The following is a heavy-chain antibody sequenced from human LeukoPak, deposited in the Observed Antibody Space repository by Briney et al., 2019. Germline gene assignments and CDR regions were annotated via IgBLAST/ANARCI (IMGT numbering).Heavy chain of an antibody. CDR2: MYYSGST. CDR3: ARHPSYYYDSSGYYQDY. CDR1: GGSISSSSYY. D-gene: IGHD3-22*01. Sequence: PSETLSLTCTVSGGSISSSSYYWGWIRQPPGKGLEWIASMYYSGSTYYNPSLKSRVTISVDTSKTQFSLKLSSVAAADTAVYYCARHPSYYYDSSGYYQDYWGQGTLVTVSS. J-gene: IGHJ4*02. V-gene: IGHV4-39*01.